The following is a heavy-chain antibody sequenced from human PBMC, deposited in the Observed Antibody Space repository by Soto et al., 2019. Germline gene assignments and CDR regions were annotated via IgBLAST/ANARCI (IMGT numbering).Heavy chain of an antibody. CDR3: AGTSCSSTTCPTTY. Sequence: ASVKVSCKTSGYTFTGYYIYWVRQAPGQGLEWMGWINPHSGGTDSSQKFRGRVTMTRDTSISTAYMELSRLRSDDTAVYYCAGTSCSSTTCPTTYWGQGTRVTVSS. D-gene: IGHD2-2*01. CDR1: GYTFTGYY. V-gene: IGHV1-2*02. J-gene: IGHJ4*02. CDR2: INPHSGGT.